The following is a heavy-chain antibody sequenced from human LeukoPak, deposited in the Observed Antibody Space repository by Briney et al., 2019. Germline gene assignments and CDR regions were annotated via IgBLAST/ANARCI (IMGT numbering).Heavy chain of an antibody. CDR2: IYNSGRT. Sequence: PSETLSLTCTVSGGSINNYYWSWIRQPPGKGLEWIGYIYNSGRTNYNPSLKSQVTMSVDTSKNQFSLKLSSVTATDTAVYYCVRHASGYSYSYYDMDVWGQGTTVTVFS. J-gene: IGHJ6*02. V-gene: IGHV4-59*08. CDR3: VRHASGYSYSYYDMDV. CDR1: GGSINNYY. D-gene: IGHD5-18*01.